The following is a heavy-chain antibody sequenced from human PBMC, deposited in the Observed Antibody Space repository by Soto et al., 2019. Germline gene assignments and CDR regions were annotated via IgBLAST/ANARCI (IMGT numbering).Heavy chain of an antibody. D-gene: IGHD5-18*01. CDR1: GGSISSGGYY. CDR3: ARGSGYSYGWRYGMDV. CDR2: IYYSGST. J-gene: IGHJ6*01. Sequence: PSETLSLTCTVSGGSISSGGYYWSWIRQHPGKGLEWIGYIYYSGSTYYNPSLKTRVTISVDTSKNQFSLKLSSVTAADTAVYYCARGSGYSYGWRYGMDVWGQGTTVTVS. V-gene: IGHV4-31*03.